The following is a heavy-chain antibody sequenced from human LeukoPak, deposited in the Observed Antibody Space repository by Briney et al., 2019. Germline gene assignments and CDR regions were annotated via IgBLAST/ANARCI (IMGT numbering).Heavy chain of an antibody. D-gene: IGHD2-2*01. J-gene: IGHJ5*02. V-gene: IGHV4-39*01. Sequence: SETLSLTCTVSAGSISSSSYYWGWIRQPPGKGLEWIGSIYYSGSTYYNPSLKSRVTISVDTSKNQFSLKLSSVTAADTAVYYCARATGYCSSTSCNNWFDPWGQGTLVTVSS. CDR2: IYYSGST. CDR1: AGSISSSSYY. CDR3: ARATGYCSSTSCNNWFDP.